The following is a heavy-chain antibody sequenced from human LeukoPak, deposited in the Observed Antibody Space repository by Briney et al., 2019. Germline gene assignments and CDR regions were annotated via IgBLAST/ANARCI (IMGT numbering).Heavy chain of an antibody. V-gene: IGHV1-69*13. CDR1: GGTFSSYA. CDR2: IIPIFGTA. CDR3: ARGYSSSRNYYYYYYYMDV. D-gene: IGHD6-13*01. Sequence: SVKVSCKASGGTFSSYAISWVRQAPGQGLEWMGGIIPIFGTANYAQKVQGRVTITADESTSTAYMELSSLRSEDTAVYYCARGYSSSRNYYYYYYYMDVWGKGTTVTVSS. J-gene: IGHJ6*03.